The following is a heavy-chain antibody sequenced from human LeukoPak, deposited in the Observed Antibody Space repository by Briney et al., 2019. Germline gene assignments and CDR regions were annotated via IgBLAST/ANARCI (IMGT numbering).Heavy chain of an antibody. CDR2: IYTSGST. CDR3: ARDPGWFGELGLGYYYMDV. CDR1: GGSISSYY. Sequence: SETLSLTCTVSGGSISSYYWSWIRQPAGKGLEWIGRIYTSGSTNYNPSLKSRVTMSVDTSKNQFSLKLSSVTAADTAVYYCARDPGWFGELGLGYYYMDVWGKGTTVTVSS. V-gene: IGHV4-4*07. J-gene: IGHJ6*03. D-gene: IGHD3-10*01.